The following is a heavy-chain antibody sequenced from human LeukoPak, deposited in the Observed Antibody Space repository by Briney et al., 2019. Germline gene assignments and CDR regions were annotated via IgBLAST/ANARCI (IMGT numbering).Heavy chain of an antibody. CDR1: GFTFSSYG. D-gene: IGHD3-10*02. CDR2: ISSSGSTI. Sequence: GGTLRLYCEASGFTFSSYGMNWVRQAPGKGLEGVSYISSSGSTIYYEDSVKGRFTISRDNAKNSLYLQMNRLRAEDTAVYYCAELGITMIGGVWGKGTTVTISS. V-gene: IGHV3-48*03. CDR3: AELGITMIGGV. J-gene: IGHJ6*04.